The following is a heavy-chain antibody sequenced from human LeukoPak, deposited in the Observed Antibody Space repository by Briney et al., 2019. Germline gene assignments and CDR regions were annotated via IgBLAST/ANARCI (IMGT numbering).Heavy chain of an antibody. J-gene: IGHJ3*02. Sequence: GGSLRLSCAASGFTFSSYGMHWVRQAPGKGLEWVAVISYDGSNKYYADSVKGRFTISRDSSKNTLYLQMNSLRAEDTAVYYCAKDGGVGAFDIWGQGTMVTVSS. CDR2: ISYDGSNK. CDR3: AKDGGVGAFDI. CDR1: GFTFSSYG. V-gene: IGHV3-30*18. D-gene: IGHD3-16*01.